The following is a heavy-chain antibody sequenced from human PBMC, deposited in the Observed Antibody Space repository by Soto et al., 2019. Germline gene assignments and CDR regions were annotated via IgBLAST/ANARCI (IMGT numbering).Heavy chain of an antibody. V-gene: IGHV3-33*01. D-gene: IGHD2-2*02. CDR2: IWYDGSNK. CDR3: ARGGGYCISTSCYTDY. Sequence: QVQLVESGGGVVQPGRSLRLSCAASGFTFSSYGMHWVRQAPGKGLEWVAVIWYDGSNKYYADSVKGRFTISRDNSKNTVYLQMKSLRAEDTAWYYCARGGGYCISTSCYTDYWGQGTLVTVSS. J-gene: IGHJ4*02. CDR1: GFTFSSYG.